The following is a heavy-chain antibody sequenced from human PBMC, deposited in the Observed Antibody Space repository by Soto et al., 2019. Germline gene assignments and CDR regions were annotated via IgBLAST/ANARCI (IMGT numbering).Heavy chain of an antibody. D-gene: IGHD3-3*02. V-gene: IGHV3-23*01. CDR3: ARSLFLASTDTEPFDY. J-gene: IGHJ4*02. CDR2: ISGGGNDA. CDR1: RFTFSSYA. Sequence: EVQLLESGGGLVQPGGSLVLSCAASRFTFSSYAMSWVRQAPGKGLEWVSSISGGGNDAYYADSVKGRFTISRDNSQNTPYLPMSRPGADDTAVYYCARSLFLASTDTEPFDYWGQGALVTVSS.